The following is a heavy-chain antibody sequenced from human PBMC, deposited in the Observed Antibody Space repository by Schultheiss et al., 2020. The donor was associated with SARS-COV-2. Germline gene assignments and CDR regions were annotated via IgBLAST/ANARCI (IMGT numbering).Heavy chain of an antibody. Sequence: GGSLRLSCAASGFTFSNAWMSWVRQPPGKGLEWVSMIYGGGSTSYADSVKGRFTISRDNSKNTLYLQMNSLRAEDTALYYCAKDISNMITFGGVIVINAFDIWGQGTMVTVSS. CDR3: AKDISNMITFGGVIVINAFDI. CDR2: IYGGGST. J-gene: IGHJ3*02. V-gene: IGHV3-53*05. CDR1: GFTFSNAW. D-gene: IGHD3-16*02.